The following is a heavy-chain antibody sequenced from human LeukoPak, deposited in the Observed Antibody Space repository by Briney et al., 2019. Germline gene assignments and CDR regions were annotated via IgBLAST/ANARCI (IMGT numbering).Heavy chain of an antibody. CDR2: INYSGTT. CDR3: ARRWVYDKRAFDA. CDR1: GGSIDGSINDYY. Sequence: KPSETLSLTCTVSGGSIDGSINDYYWSWIRQSPGRGLEWIAYINYSGTTHYNSSLESRVTISLDTSKNQFSLNLSSVTAADTAVYYCARRWVYDKRAFDAWGQGTMVTVSS. D-gene: IGHD3-16*01. V-gene: IGHV4-59*08. J-gene: IGHJ3*01.